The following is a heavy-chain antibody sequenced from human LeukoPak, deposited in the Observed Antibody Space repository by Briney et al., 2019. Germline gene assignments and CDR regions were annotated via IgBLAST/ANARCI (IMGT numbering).Heavy chain of an antibody. D-gene: IGHD3-10*01. CDR1: GFTFNSYW. CDR2: ISSTSRAI. CDR3: AGDHVGGTGYFHY. J-gene: IGHJ4*02. V-gene: IGHV3-48*01. Sequence: GGSLRLSCAASGFTFNSYWMSWVRQAPGKGLEWISYISSTSRAIYYADSVKGRFTISRHNAKNSLYLQMNSLRAEDTAMYYCAGDHVGGTGYFHYWGQGTLVTVSS.